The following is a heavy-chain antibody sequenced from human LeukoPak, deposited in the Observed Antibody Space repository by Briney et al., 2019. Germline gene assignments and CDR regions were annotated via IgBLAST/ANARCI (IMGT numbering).Heavy chain of an antibody. Sequence: GRSLRLSYAASGFTFSSYAMHWVRQAPGKGLAWVSGISYDGSNKYYADSVKGRFTISRDNSKNTLYLQMNSLRAEDTAVYYCARDGDSSGYAWPFRYYYGMDVWGQGTTVTVSS. CDR3: ARDGDSSGYAWPFRYYYGMDV. CDR2: ISYDGSNK. V-gene: IGHV3-30*04. D-gene: IGHD3-22*01. CDR1: GFTFSSYA. J-gene: IGHJ6*02.